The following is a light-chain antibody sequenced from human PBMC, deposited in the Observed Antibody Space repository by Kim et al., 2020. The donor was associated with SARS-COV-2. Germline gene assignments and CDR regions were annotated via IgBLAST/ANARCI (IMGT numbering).Light chain of an antibody. V-gene: IGLV3-1*01. CDR2: EGT. CDR3: QAWDSRTVI. CDR1: KLGDKY. Sequence: SYKLTQPPSVSVSPGQTAIITCSGDKLGDKYACWYQQRPGQSPVLVIYEGTERPSGIPERFSGSKSGTTATLTISGTQATDEADYYCQAWDSRTVIFGGGTQLTVL. J-gene: IGLJ2*01.